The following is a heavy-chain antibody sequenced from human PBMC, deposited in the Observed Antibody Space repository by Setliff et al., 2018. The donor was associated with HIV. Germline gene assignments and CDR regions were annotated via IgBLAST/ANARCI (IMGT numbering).Heavy chain of an antibody. J-gene: IGHJ4*02. Sequence: TSETLSLTCAVSGYAISSGYYWGWIRQPPGRGLESIGNIYHSGGTHYNPSLRSRVTISVDTSKNHLSLKQSSVTAADTAMYYCARRMAAGTFDYWGQGTLVTVSS. CDR1: GYAISSGYY. CDR3: ARRMAAGTFDY. V-gene: IGHV4-38-2*01. D-gene: IGHD6-13*01. CDR2: IYHSGGT.